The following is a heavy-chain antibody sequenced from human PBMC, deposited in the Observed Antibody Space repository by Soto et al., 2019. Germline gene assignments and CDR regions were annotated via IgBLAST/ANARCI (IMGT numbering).Heavy chain of an antibody. CDR1: GYTFTSYA. Sequence: ASVKVSCKASGYTFTSYAMHWVRQAPGQRLEWMGWINAGNGNTKYSQKFQGRVTITRDTSASTAYMELSSLRSEDTAVYYCARSLRDQLIYFDYWGQGTLVTVSS. V-gene: IGHV1-3*01. CDR2: INAGNGNT. CDR3: ARSLRDQLIYFDY. D-gene: IGHD2-2*01. J-gene: IGHJ4*02.